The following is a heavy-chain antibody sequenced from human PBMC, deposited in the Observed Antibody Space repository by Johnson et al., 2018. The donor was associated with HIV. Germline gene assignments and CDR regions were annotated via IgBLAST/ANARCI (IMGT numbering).Heavy chain of an antibody. Sequence: VQLVESGGGLVQPGGSLRLSCAASGFTVSSNYMSWVRQAPGKGLEWVSAISGSGGSTYYADSVKGRFTISRDSATNTLHLQMNSLRAEDTAVYYCARVDQILDYYDSRAAFDIWGQGTTVTVSS. CDR1: GFTVSSNY. CDR2: ISGSGGST. D-gene: IGHD3-22*01. J-gene: IGHJ3*02. CDR3: ARVDQILDYYDSRAAFDI. V-gene: IGHV3-66*02.